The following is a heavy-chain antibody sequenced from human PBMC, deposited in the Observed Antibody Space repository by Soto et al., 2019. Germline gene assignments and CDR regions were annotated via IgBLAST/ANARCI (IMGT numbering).Heavy chain of an antibody. J-gene: IGHJ6*02. CDR2: IVPLFGSA. D-gene: IGHD6-13*01. V-gene: IGHV1-69*13. Sequence: SVKVSCKASGGTFSNYAINWVRQAPGQGLEWMGGIVPLFGSANYAQKFQGRVTITSDESTTTAYMELSSLTSEDTAVYYCARVVGLNVGLAARYNYYAMDVWGQGTMVTVSS. CDR1: GGTFSNYA. CDR3: ARVVGLNVGLAARYNYYAMDV.